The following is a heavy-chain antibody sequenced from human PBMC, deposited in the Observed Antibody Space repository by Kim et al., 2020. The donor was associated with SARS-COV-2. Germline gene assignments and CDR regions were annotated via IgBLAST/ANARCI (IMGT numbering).Heavy chain of an antibody. CDR3: ARGSIAAAGTTQYYYYYG. J-gene: IGHJ6*01. CDR1: GGSFSGYY. Sequence: SETLSLTCAVYGGSFSGYYWSWIRQPPGKGLEWIGEINHSGSTNYNPSLKSRVTISVDTSKNQFSLKLSSVTAADTAVYYCARGSIAAAGTTQYYYYYG. CDR2: INHSGST. D-gene: IGHD6-13*01. V-gene: IGHV4-34*01.